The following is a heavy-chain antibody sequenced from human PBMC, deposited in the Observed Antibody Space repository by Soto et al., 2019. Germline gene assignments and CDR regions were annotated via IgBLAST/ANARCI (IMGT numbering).Heavy chain of an antibody. Sequence: QVQLQESGPGLVKPSQTLSLTCTVSGGSISSGGYYWSWIRQHPGKGLEWIGYIYYSGSTYYNPSLKSRVTISVDTSKNQFSLKESSVTAADTAVYYCARFGYSTNIGIDYWGQGTLVTVSS. D-gene: IGHD3-22*01. V-gene: IGHV4-31*03. J-gene: IGHJ4*02. CDR3: ARFGYSTNIGIDY. CDR2: IYYSGST. CDR1: GGSISSGGYY.